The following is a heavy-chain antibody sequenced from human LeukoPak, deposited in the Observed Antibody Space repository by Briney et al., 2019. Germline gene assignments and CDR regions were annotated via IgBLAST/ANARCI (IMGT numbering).Heavy chain of an antibody. D-gene: IGHD3-10*01. CDR1: GFTFSSYW. CDR2: IKQDGSEK. Sequence: PGGSLRLSCAASGFTFSSYWMSWVRQAPGKGLEWVANIKQDGSEKYYVDSVKGRFTISRDDAKNSLYLQMNSLRAEDTAVYYCARVQYYYGSGSYYSAFDIWGQGTMVTVSS. CDR3: ARVQYYYGSGSYYSAFDI. V-gene: IGHV3-7*01. J-gene: IGHJ3*02.